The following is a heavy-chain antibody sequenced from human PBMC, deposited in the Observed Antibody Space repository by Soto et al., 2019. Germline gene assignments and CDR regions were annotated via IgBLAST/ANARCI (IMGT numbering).Heavy chain of an antibody. CDR2: IIPIFGTA. J-gene: IGHJ2*01. CDR3: AAEGVVTELVFSDWYFDL. V-gene: IGHV1-69*05. D-gene: IGHD2-21*02. Sequence: SVKVSCKASGGTFSSYAISWVRQAPGQGLEWMGGIIPIFGTANYAQKFQGRVTITRDMSTSTAYMELSSLRSEDTAVYYCAAEGVVTELVFSDWYFDLWGRGTLVTVSS. CDR1: GGTFSSYA.